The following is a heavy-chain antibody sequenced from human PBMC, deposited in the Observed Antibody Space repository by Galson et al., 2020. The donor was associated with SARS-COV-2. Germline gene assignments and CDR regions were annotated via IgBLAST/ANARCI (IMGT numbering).Heavy chain of an antibody. D-gene: IGHD3-22*01. J-gene: IGHJ4*02. CDR1: GGSISSGDYY. CDR3: ARVVQYYYDSSGYLIFDY. Sequence: SETLSLTCTVSGGSISSGDYYWSWIRQPPGKGLEWIGYIYYSGSTYYNPSLKSRVTISVDTSKNQFSLKLSSVTAADTAVYYCARVVQYYYDSSGYLIFDYWGQGTLVTVSS. CDR2: IYYSGST. V-gene: IGHV4-30-4*01.